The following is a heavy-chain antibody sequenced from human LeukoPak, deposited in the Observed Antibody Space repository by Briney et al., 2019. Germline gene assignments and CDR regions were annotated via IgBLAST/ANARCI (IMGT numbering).Heavy chain of an antibody. CDR1: GFTFSTYA. J-gene: IGHJ4*02. D-gene: IGHD1-20*01. V-gene: IGHV3-23*01. Sequence: GGSLRLSCAVSGFTFSTYAMAWVRQAPGKGLGWVSGISGSGGSTYYADSVKGRFTISRDNSKNTLYLQMNSLRAEDTAVYYCAKDKYNWNYGEFDYWGQGTLVTVSS. CDR2: ISGSGGST. CDR3: AKDKYNWNYGEFDY.